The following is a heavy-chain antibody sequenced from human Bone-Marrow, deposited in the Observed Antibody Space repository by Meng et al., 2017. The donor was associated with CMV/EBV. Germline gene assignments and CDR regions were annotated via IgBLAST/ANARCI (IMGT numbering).Heavy chain of an antibody. J-gene: IGHJ5*02. CDR1: GFTFSDYY. V-gene: IGHV3-11*01. CDR3: ARDPRNKGFDP. Sequence: GECLKISCVASGFTFSDYYMNWIRQAPGKGLEWLSYITGGGSTISYADSVKGRFTISRDNAQNSLYLQMDNLRAEDTAVYYCARDPRNKGFDPWGQGTLVTVSS. CDR2: ITGGGSTI.